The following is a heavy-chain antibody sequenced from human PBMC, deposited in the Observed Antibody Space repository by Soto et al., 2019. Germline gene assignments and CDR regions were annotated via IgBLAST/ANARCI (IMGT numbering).Heavy chain of an antibody. CDR1: GGSTSSSIYY. V-gene: IGHV4-39*01. J-gene: IGHJ4*02. CDR2: IHSSGSS. Sequence: TLSLTCTVSGGSTSSSIYYLGWIRQPPGKGLEWIGSIHSSGSSFSNASLKSRVTISGDTSKSQFSLKLSSVTAADTAVYYCARLGWNYGVYWGQGTLVTVS. D-gene: IGHD6-19*01. CDR3: ARLGWNYGVY.